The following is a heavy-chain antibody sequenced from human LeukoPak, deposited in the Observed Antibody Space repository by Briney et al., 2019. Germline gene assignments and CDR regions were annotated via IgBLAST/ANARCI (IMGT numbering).Heavy chain of an antibody. V-gene: IGHV1-8*03. CDR3: ARMAYCSGGSCYHNWFDP. J-gene: IGHJ5*02. Sequence: WASVKVSCKASGYTFTSYDINWVRQATGQGLEWMGWMNPNSGNTGYAQKFQGRVTITRNTSISTAYMELSSLRSEDTAVYYSARMAYCSGGSCYHNWFDPWGQGTLVTVSS. D-gene: IGHD2-15*01. CDR1: GYTFTSYD. CDR2: MNPNSGNT.